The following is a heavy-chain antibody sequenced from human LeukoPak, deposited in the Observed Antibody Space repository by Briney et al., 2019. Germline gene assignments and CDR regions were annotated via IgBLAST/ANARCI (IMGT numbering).Heavy chain of an antibody. V-gene: IGHV1-2*02. CDR1: GYTFTDYY. D-gene: IGHD6-19*01. Sequence: ASVKVSCKASGYTFTDYYLHWMRQAPGQGLEWMGWINPNSGGTNFAQKFQGRVTMTRDTSVSTAYMELSRLRSDDTAVYYCARVPITLAGTKDAKYFQHWGQGTLVTVSS. CDR3: ARVPITLAGTKDAKYFQH. J-gene: IGHJ1*01. CDR2: INPNSGGT.